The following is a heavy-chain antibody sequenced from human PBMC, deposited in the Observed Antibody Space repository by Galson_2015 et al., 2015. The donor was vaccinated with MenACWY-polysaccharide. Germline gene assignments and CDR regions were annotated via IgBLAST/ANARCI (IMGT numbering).Heavy chain of an antibody. D-gene: IGHD3-10*01. CDR1: GFTFSSYA. Sequence: SLRLSCAASGFTFSSYAMSWVRQAPGKGLEWVSGVSASGGSTVYTDSAKGRFTMSRDNSKRSLCLQMNSLRAEDTAVYYCAKDTGPGEYAYSWGTFDIWGRGTMVTVSS. V-gene: IGHV3-23*01. CDR3: AKDTGPGEYAYSWGTFDI. J-gene: IGHJ3*02. CDR2: VSASGGST.